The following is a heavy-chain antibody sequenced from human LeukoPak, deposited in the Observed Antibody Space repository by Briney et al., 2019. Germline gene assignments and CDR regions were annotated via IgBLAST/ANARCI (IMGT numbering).Heavy chain of an antibody. J-gene: IGHJ4*02. CDR3: ARGTLKAAATDFDY. CDR1: GFTFDDYG. CDR2: INWNGGST. Sequence: AGGSLRLSCAASGFTFDDYGMSCVRQAPGKGLEWVSGINWNGGSTGYADSVKGRFTISRDNAKNSLYLQMNSLRAEDTALYYCARGTLKAAATDFDYWGQGTLVTVSS. V-gene: IGHV3-20*04. D-gene: IGHD6-13*01.